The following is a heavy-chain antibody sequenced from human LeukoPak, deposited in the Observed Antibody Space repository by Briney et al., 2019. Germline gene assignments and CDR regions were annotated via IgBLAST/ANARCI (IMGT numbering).Heavy chain of an antibody. CDR1: GYSISSGYY. J-gene: IGHJ5*02. Sequence: PSETLSLTCTVSGYSISSGYYWGWIRQPPGKGLEWIGSIYHSGSTYYNPSLKSRVTISVDTSKNQFSLKLSSVTAADTAVYYRAREHLIVGATGGWFDPWGQGTLVTVSS. D-gene: IGHD1-26*01. V-gene: IGHV4-38-2*02. CDR3: AREHLIVGATGGWFDP. CDR2: IYHSGST.